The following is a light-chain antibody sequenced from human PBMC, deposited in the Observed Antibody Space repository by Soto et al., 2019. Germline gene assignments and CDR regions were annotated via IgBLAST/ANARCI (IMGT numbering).Light chain of an antibody. CDR2: SDN. Sequence: QLVLTQPPSASGTPGQRVTISCSGSSSNIGSNPVNWYQQLPGTAPKLLIYSDNQRPSGVPDRISGSKSGTSGSLAISGLQSEDEANYYCAAWDDNIYGPVFGGGTKVTVL. CDR1: SSNIGSNP. CDR3: AAWDDNIYGPV. V-gene: IGLV1-44*01. J-gene: IGLJ2*01.